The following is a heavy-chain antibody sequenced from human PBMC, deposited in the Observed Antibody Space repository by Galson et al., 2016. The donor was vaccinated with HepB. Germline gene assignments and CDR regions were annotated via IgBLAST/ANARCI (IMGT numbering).Heavy chain of an antibody. CDR3: ARGGYDFWSGYAPSTNWFDP. CDR1: GFTFSSYG. J-gene: IGHJ5*02. V-gene: IGHV3-30*03. D-gene: IGHD3-3*01. Sequence: SLRLSCAASGFTFSSYGMHWVRQTPGKGLEWVAVISYDGSNKYYADSVKGRFTISRDNAKNSLYLQMNSLRAEDTAVYYCARGGYDFWSGYAPSTNWFDPWGQGTLVTVSS. CDR2: ISYDGSNK.